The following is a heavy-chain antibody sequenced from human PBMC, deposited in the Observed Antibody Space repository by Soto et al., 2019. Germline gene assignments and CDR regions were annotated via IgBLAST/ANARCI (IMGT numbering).Heavy chain of an antibody. V-gene: IGHV3-15*01. Sequence: ETLSLSCAASGFTFSNAWMSWVRQAPGKGLEWVGRIKSKTDGGTTDYAAPVKGRFTISRDDSKNTLYLQMNSLKTEDTAVYYCTTGHRSYYYYGMDVWGQGTTVTVSS. CDR1: GFTFSNAW. CDR2: IKSKTDGGTT. J-gene: IGHJ6*02. CDR3: TTGHRSYYYYGMDV.